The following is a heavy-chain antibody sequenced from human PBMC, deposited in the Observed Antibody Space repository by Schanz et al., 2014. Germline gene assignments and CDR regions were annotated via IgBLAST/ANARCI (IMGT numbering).Heavy chain of an antibody. CDR2: ISYDGSNK. V-gene: IGHV3-30*03. CDR3: ARDRPSGYALDF. D-gene: IGHD5-12*01. CDR1: GFNFSSYG. Sequence: QVQLVESGGGVVQPGRSLRLSCAVSGFNFSSYGMHWVRQTPGKGLEWVALISYDGSNKHYAESVKGRFTISRDNSKKTLYVQMNSLRAEDTAVYYCARDRPSGYALDFWGQGTLVTVSS. J-gene: IGHJ4*02.